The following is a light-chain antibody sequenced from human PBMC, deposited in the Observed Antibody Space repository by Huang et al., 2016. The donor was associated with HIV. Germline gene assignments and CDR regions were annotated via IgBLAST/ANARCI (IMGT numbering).Light chain of an antibody. CDR3: QQYNNWRPA. CDR2: GAS. CDR1: RSLSST. Sequence: EIVMTQSPVTLSVSPGERATLSCRASRSLSSTLAWYQQKLGQAPRLLIYGASTRATGIPARFSGTGSGTEFTLTISSLQSEDFAVYYCQQYNNWRPAFGQGTKVEIK. V-gene: IGKV3-15*01. J-gene: IGKJ1*01.